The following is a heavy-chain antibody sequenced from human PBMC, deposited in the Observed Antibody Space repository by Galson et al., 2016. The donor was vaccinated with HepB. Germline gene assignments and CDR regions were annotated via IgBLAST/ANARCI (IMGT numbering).Heavy chain of an antibody. CDR3: ARGSYSSESLPLDV. J-gene: IGHJ6*02. CDR1: GGSFSGSF. V-gene: IGHV4-34*01. D-gene: IGHD6-19*01. CDR2: INQLGTT. Sequence: SETLSLTCIVRGGSFSGSFWNWIRQPPGKGLEWIGEINQLGTTKYNTSPNNPVSISLDTSKSQVSLKLTPVTGADAAVYFCARGSYSSESLPLDVWGQGTTVAVSS.